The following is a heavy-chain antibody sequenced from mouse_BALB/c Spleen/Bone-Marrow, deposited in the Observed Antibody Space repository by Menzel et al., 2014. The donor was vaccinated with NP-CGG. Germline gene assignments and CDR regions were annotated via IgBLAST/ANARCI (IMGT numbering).Heavy chain of an antibody. V-gene: IGHV1-84*02. Sequence: LQESGPELVKPGASVKISCKASGYTFTDYYINWVKQKPGQGLEWIGWIYPGGGNTKYNEKFKGKATLTVDTSSSTAYMQLSSLTSEDTAVYFCARPPYYYGSSYYWYFDVWGAGTTVTVSS. CDR1: GYTFTDYY. CDR2: IYPGGGNT. J-gene: IGHJ1*01. D-gene: IGHD1-1*01. CDR3: ARPPYYYGSSYYWYFDV.